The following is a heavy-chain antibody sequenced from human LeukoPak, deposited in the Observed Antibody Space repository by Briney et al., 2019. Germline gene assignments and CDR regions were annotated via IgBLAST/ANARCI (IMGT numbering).Heavy chain of an antibody. J-gene: IGHJ5*02. Sequence: ASVKVSCKASGGTFSSYAISWVRQAPGQGLEWIGGLIPIFGTANYARKFQGRVTITADESTSTAYMELSSLRSEDTAVYFCASAPRYSSSWPNNWFDPWGQGTLVTVSS. V-gene: IGHV1-69*13. CDR2: LIPIFGTA. CDR3: ASAPRYSSSWPNNWFDP. D-gene: IGHD6-13*01. CDR1: GGTFSSYA.